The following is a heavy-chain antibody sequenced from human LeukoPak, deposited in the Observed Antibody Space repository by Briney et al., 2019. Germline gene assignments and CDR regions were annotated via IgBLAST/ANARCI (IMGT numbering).Heavy chain of an antibody. V-gene: IGHV3-23*01. Sequence: GGSLRLSCAASGFTFSSYAMSWVRQAPGKGLEWVSAISGSGGSTYYADSVKGRFTISRDNSKNTLYLQMNSLRAEDTAVYYCARDYRRRIVATTFDYWGQGTLVTVSS. CDR1: GFTFSSYA. CDR2: ISGSGGST. D-gene: IGHD5-12*01. J-gene: IGHJ4*02. CDR3: ARDYRRRIVATTFDY.